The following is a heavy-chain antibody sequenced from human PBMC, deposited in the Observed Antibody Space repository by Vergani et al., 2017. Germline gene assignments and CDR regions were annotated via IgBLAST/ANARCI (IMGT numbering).Heavy chain of an antibody. CDR3: ARPNAGLLGAFDI. CDR2: IIPIFGTA. CDR1: GGTFSIYS. Sequence: QVQLVQSGAEVKKPGSSVKVSCKASGGTFSIYSISWVRQAPGQGLDWMGGIIPIFGTANYAQQFQGRVTITADESTSTAYMELSSLRSEDTAVYYCARPNAGLLGAFDIWGQGTMVTVSS. D-gene: IGHD1-26*01. V-gene: IGHV1-69*01. J-gene: IGHJ3*02.